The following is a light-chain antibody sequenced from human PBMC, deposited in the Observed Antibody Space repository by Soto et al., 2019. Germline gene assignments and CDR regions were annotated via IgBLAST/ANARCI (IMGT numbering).Light chain of an antibody. CDR1: QGISSY. Sequence: AIRMTQSPSSFSASTGDRVTITCRASQGISSYLAWYQQKPGKAPKLLTYAASTLQSGVPSRFSGSGSGTDFTLTISCLQSEDFATYYCQQYYSYPYTFGQGTK. J-gene: IGKJ2*01. CDR3: QQYYSYPYT. V-gene: IGKV1-8*01. CDR2: AAS.